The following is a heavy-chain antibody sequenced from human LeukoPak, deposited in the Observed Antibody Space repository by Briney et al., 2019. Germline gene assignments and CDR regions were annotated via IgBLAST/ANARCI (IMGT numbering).Heavy chain of an antibody. CDR3: AKGRKDFDTNLGPFDS. J-gene: IGHJ4*02. V-gene: IGHV4-59*01. CDR2: IYYSGST. D-gene: IGHD3-9*01. Sequence: SETLSLTCTVSGGSMSSYYWSWMRQPPGKGLEWIGYIYYSGSTNYNPSLKSRVTISVGTSKTQFSLKVTSVTTADTAVYYCAKGRKDFDTNLGPFDSWGQGILVTVSS. CDR1: GGSMSSYY.